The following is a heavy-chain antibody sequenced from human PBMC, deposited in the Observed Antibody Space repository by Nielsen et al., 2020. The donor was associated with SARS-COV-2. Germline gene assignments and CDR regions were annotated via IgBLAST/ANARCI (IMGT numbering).Heavy chain of an antibody. D-gene: IGHD3-22*01. CDR1: GFTVSSNY. CDR2: IWYDGSNK. J-gene: IGHJ3*02. V-gene: IGHV3-33*08. Sequence: GESLKISCAASGFTVSSNYMSWVRQAPGKGLEWVAVIWYDGSNKYYADSVKGRFTISRDNSKNTLYLQMNSLRAEDTAVYYCARDRSSSGYYDDAFDIWGQGTMVTVSS. CDR3: ARDRSSSGYYDDAFDI.